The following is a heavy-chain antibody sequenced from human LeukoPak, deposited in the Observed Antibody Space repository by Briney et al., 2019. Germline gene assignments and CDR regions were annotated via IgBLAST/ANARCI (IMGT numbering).Heavy chain of an antibody. D-gene: IGHD2-8*02. V-gene: IGHV4-31*03. CDR2: IYYSGST. CDR3: ARDHKMAVYAFDI. Sequence: SQTLSLTCTVSGGSISSGGYFWRWIRQHPEKGLEWIGYIYYSGSTYYNPSLKSRVTISVDTSKNQFSLKLSSVTAADTAVYYCARDHKMAVYAFDIWGQGTMVTVSS. CDR1: GGSISSGGYF. J-gene: IGHJ3*02.